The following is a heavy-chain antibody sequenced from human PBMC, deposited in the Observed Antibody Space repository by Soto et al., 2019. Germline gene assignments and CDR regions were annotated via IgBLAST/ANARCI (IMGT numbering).Heavy chain of an antibody. D-gene: IGHD4-17*01. J-gene: IGHJ5*02. CDR2: INHSGST. Sequence: SETLSLTCAVYGGSFSGYYWSWVRQPPGKGLEWIGEINHSGSTNYNPSLKSRVTISVDTSKNQFSLKLSSVTAADTAVYYCARSRRMGLRVNWFDLWGQGTRVTVSS. CDR1: GGSFSGYY. V-gene: IGHV4-34*01. CDR3: ARSRRMGLRVNWFDL.